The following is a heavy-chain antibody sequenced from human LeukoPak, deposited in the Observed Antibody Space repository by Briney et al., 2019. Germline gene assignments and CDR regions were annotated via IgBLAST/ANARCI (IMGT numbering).Heavy chain of an antibody. CDR2: ISYDGSNK. Sequence: GRSLRLSCAASGFTFTDYTMHWVRQAPGKGLEWVAVISYDGSNKYYADSVKGRFTISRDNSKNTLYLQMNSLRAEDTAVYYCAKEDHYCSSTSCYMDYWGQGTLVTVSS. CDR1: GFTFTDYT. CDR3: AKEDHYCSSTSCYMDY. D-gene: IGHD2-2*02. J-gene: IGHJ4*02. V-gene: IGHV3-30*04.